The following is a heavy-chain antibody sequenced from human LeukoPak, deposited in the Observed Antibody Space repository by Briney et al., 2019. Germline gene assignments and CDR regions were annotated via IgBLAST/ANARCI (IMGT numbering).Heavy chain of an antibody. CDR1: GFTFSSYG. D-gene: IGHD3-22*01. Sequence: GRSLRLSCTASGFTFSSYGMHWVRQAPGKGLEWVAVISYDGSNKYYADSVKGRFTISRDNSKNTLYLQMNSLRAEDTAVYYCARDSRLNYYDSSGYGFDYWGQGTLVTVSS. CDR2: ISYDGSNK. V-gene: IGHV3-30*03. J-gene: IGHJ4*02. CDR3: ARDSRLNYYDSSGYGFDY.